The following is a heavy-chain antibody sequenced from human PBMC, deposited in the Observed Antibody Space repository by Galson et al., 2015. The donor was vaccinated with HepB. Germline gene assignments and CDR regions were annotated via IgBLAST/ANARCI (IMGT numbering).Heavy chain of an antibody. CDR3: ARDSNSSDFGRYYYYCMDV. CDR1: GYRFNSYG. CDR2: ISGYNDKT. Sequence: SVKVSCKASGYRFNSYGISWVRQAPGQGLEWMGWISGYNDKTDFAQKFQGRVTMTTDTSTSTAFMELGSLQSDDTALYYCARDSNSSDFGRYYYYCMDVWGQGTTVTVSS. J-gene: IGHJ6*02. V-gene: IGHV1-18*01. D-gene: IGHD6-6*01.